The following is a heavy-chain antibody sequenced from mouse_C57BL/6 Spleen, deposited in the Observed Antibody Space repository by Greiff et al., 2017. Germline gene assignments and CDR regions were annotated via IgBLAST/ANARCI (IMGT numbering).Heavy chain of an antibody. D-gene: IGHD1-1*01. V-gene: IGHV1-4*01. CDR3: ARSYGSLVYYAMDY. Sequence: VQLVESGAELARPGASVKMSCKASGYTFTSYTMHWVKQRPGQGLEWIGYINPSSGYTKYNQKFKDKATLTADKSSSTAYMQLSSLTSEDSAVYYCARSYGSLVYYAMDYWGQGTSVTVSS. CDR2: INPSSGYT. CDR1: GYTFTSYT. J-gene: IGHJ4*01.